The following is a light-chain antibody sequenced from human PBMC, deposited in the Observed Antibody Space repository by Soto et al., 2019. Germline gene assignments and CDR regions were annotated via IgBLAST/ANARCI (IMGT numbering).Light chain of an antibody. V-gene: IGKV3-20*01. Sequence: EIVLTQSPGTLSLSPGERATLSCRASQSVGSNYLAWYQQKPGQAPRLLIYIASGRAAGIPDRFSGSGSGTDVNLTISRVEPEYFAVNYSQQYGTSPLTFGHGTKVAIK. CDR3: QQYGTSPLT. CDR2: IAS. J-gene: IGKJ1*01. CDR1: QSVGSNY.